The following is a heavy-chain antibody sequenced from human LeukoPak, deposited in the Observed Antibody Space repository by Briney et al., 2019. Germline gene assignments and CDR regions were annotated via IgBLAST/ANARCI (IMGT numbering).Heavy chain of an antibody. CDR1: GFTFSSYA. D-gene: IGHD3-3*01. J-gene: IGHJ5*02. V-gene: IGHV3-48*01. Sequence: PGGSLRLSCAASGFTFSSYAMSWVRQAPGKGLEWVSAISSSSSTIYYADSVKGRFTISRDNAKNSLYLQMNSLRAEDTAVYYCARGTPSDYDFWSGYPQGWFDPWGQGALVTVSS. CDR3: ARGTPSDYDFWSGYPQGWFDP. CDR2: ISSSSSTI.